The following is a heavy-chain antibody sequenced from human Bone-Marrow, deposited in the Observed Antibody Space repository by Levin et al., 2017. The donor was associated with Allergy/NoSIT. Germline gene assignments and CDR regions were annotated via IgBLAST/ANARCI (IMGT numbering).Heavy chain of an antibody. Sequence: GESLKISCAASGFNYSDYYMNWIRQAPGKGLEWISYISSGSSYTNYADSVKGRFTISRDNAKNSLYLQMNSLRAEDTALYYCARDGDYGDYFDQWGQGTLVTVSS. CDR1: GFNYSDYY. V-gene: IGHV3-11*06. CDR2: ISSGSSYT. CDR3: ARDGDYGDYFDQ. D-gene: IGHD4-17*01. J-gene: IGHJ4*02.